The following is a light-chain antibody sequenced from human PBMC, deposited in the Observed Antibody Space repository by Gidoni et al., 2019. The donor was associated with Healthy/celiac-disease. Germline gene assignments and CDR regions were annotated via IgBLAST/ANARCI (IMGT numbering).Light chain of an antibody. V-gene: IGKV1-5*03. CDR2: KSS. CDR3: QQYNSYYT. Sequence: DIKMTQSPSTLSASVGDRVTITCRASQSISSWLAWYQHKPGKVPKLLIYKSSSLERGVPARFSGSGSGTEFTLTISSRQPDDFATYYGQQYNSYYTFGQGTKLEIK. J-gene: IGKJ2*01. CDR1: QSISSW.